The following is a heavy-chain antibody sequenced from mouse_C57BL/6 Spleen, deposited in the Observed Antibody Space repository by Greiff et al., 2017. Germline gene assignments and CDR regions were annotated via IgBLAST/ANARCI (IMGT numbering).Heavy chain of an antibody. D-gene: IGHD2-3*01. J-gene: IGHJ2*01. CDR1: GYTFTSYW. V-gene: IGHV1-61*01. CDR2: IYPSDSET. CDR3: ARAVGYSYFDG. Sequence: QVQLQQPGAELVRPGSSVKLSCKASGYTFTSYWMDWVKQRPGQGLEWIGNIYPSDSETHYNQKFKDKATLTVDKSSSTAYMQLSSLTSEDSAVYYCARAVGYSYFDGWGQGTTLTVSS.